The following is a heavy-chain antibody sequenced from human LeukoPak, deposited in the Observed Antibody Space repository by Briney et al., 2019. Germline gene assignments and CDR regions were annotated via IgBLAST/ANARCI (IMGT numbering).Heavy chain of an antibody. Sequence: SLKVSCKASGYTFTSYGISWVRQAPGQGLEWMGWISAYNGNTNYAQKLQGRVTMTTDTSTSTAYIELRSLRSDDTAVYYCARVLSENFGVLNNWFDPWGQGTLVTVSS. CDR1: GYTFTSYG. V-gene: IGHV1-18*01. CDR2: ISAYNGNT. CDR3: ARVLSENFGVLNNWFDP. D-gene: IGHD3-3*01. J-gene: IGHJ5*02.